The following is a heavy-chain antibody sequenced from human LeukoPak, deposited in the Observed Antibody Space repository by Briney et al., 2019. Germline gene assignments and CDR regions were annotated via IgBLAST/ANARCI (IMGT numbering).Heavy chain of an antibody. D-gene: IGHD3-10*01. CDR2: IYYSGST. V-gene: IGHV4-39*07. CDR3: ARQYYWGYNWFDP. Sequence: PSETLSLTCTVSGGSISSSIYYWGWIRQPPGKGLEWIGSIYYSGSTNYNPSLKSRVTISVDTSKNQFSLKLSSVTAADTAVYYCARQYYWGYNWFDPWGQGTLVTVSS. J-gene: IGHJ5*02. CDR1: GGSISSSIYY.